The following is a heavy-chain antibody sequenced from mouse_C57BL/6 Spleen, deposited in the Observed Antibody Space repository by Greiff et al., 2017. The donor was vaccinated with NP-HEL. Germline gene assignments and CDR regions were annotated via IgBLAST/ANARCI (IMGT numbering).Heavy chain of an antibody. CDR1: GFTFSDYY. V-gene: IGHV5-12*01. D-gene: IGHD2-3*01. J-gene: IGHJ4*01. Sequence: EVKLVESGGGLVQPGGSLKLSCAASGFTFSDYYMYWVRQTPEKRLEWVAYISNGGGSTYYPDTVKGRFTISRDNAKNTLYLQMSRLKSEDTAMYYCARIYDGYLDAMDYWGQGTSVTVSS. CDR3: ARIYDGYLDAMDY. CDR2: ISNGGGST.